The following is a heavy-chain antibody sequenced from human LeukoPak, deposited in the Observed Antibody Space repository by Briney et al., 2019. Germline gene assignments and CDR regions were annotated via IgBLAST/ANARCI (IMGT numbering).Heavy chain of an antibody. CDR2: FDPEDGET. CDR3: ATVLSTRRYCSSTSCHHEVGFDY. CDR1: GYTLTELS. J-gene: IGHJ4*02. Sequence: ASVKVSCKVSGYTLTELSMHWVRQAPGKGLEWMGGFDPEDGETIYAQKFQGRVTMTEDTSTDTAYMELSSLRSEDTAVYYCATVLSTRRYCSSTSCHHEVGFDYWGQGTLVTVSS. D-gene: IGHD2-2*01. V-gene: IGHV1-24*01.